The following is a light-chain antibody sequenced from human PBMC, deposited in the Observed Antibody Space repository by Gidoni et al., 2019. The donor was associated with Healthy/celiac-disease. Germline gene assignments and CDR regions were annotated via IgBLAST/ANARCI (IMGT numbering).Light chain of an antibody. CDR1: QSISSW. Sequence: DIRMTQSPSTLSASVGDRVTITCRASQSISSWLAWYQQKPGKAPKLLIYKASSLESGVPSRFSGSGSGTEFTLTISSRQPDDFATYYCQQYNSYSPYTFGQGTKLEIK. V-gene: IGKV1-5*03. J-gene: IGKJ2*01. CDR2: KAS. CDR3: QQYNSYSPYT.